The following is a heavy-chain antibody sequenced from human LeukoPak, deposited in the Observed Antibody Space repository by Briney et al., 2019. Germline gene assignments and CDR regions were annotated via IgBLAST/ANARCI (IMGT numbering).Heavy chain of an antibody. CDR3: ARSGSGYFDY. J-gene: IGHJ4*02. V-gene: IGHV3-7*01. CDR1: GITLSVYW. CDR2: IKQDGSEK. Sequence: GGSLRLSCAASGITLSVYWMSWVRQAPGKGLEWVANIKQDGSEKYYRDSVQGRFTISRDNSKTPLYPQMNSLRAEDTTVYYCARSGSGYFDYWGQGSLVTVSS.